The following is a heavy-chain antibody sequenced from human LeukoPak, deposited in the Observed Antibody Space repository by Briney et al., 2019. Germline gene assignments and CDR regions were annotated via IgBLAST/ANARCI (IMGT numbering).Heavy chain of an antibody. Sequence: GGSLRLSCSASGFTFSTYAMSWVRQPPGKGLEWVSAIRGSGDSTYYAESVKGRFTISRDNSKNTLYLQMNSLRAEDTAVYYCARETYSSSWYPDYWGQGTLVTVSS. CDR2: IRGSGDST. CDR3: ARETYSSSWYPDY. CDR1: GFTFSTYA. D-gene: IGHD6-13*01. V-gene: IGHV3-23*01. J-gene: IGHJ4*02.